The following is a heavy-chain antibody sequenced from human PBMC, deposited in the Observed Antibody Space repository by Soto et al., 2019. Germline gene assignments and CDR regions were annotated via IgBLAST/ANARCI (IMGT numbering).Heavy chain of an antibody. CDR2: IYPGDSDG. CDR1: GYTFSKYW. D-gene: IGHD3-10*01. Sequence: PGASLKISCKGSGYTFSKYWIGWVRQTPGKGLEWMGLIYPGDSDGRYSPSFEGQVTFSVDKCINTAYLQWNSLKASDTAMYYCARQGGEYNTMSDYWGQGTLVTVSS. CDR3: ARQGGEYNTMSDY. J-gene: IGHJ4*02. V-gene: IGHV5-51*01.